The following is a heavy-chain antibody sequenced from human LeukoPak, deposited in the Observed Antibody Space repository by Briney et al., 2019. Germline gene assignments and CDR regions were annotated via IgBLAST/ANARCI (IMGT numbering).Heavy chain of an antibody. CDR3: AREPPHNEKGAFDL. Sequence: EGSLRLSCAASGFTFSNYWMAWVRQAPGKGPERVANIKEDGSVKKYVDSVKGRFTISRENARNTLFLQMNSLRVDDAAVYYCAREPPHNEKGAFDLWGQGTVVAVSS. CDR1: GFTFSNYW. V-gene: IGHV3-7*01. J-gene: IGHJ3*01. CDR2: IKEDGSVK.